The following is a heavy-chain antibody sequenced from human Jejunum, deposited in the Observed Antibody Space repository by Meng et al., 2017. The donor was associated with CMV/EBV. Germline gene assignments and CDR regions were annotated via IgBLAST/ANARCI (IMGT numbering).Heavy chain of an antibody. CDR3: ARDSIASAFDY. J-gene: IGHJ4*02. D-gene: IGHD3-3*02. CDR2: IDSFSSTM. Sequence: AASGFTFTSYSMNWVRQAPGKGLEWLSYIDSFSSTMYYADSVKGRFTISRDNAKNSLYLQMNSLRAEDTAVYYCARDSIASAFDYWGQGILVTVSS. CDR1: GFTFTSYS. V-gene: IGHV3-48*04.